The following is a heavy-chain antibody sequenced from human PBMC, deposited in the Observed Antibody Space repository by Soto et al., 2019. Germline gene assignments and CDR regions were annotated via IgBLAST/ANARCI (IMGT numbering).Heavy chain of an antibody. Sequence: QITLKKSGPPLVEPTQTLTLTCTFCELSLSTSGVGVGWIRQPPGKALEWLALIYWDDDKRYSPSLKSRLTITKVTSNNQVVLTMTNMDPVDTATYYCVHSHVLRWFGFDSWGQGTLVTVPS. D-gene: IGHD3-10*01. CDR3: VHSHVLRWFGFDS. CDR2: IYWDDDK. CDR1: ELSLSTSGVG. J-gene: IGHJ4*02. V-gene: IGHV2-5*02.